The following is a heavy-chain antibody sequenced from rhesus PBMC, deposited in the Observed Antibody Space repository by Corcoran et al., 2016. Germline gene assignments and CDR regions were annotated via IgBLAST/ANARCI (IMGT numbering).Heavy chain of an antibody. Sequence: EVQLVESGGGLAKPGGSLRLSCAASGFPFSAYSMDWVFKGPGKGVWWVTDISNGGGSKWNADSWKGKLPISRKNAKNTLFFQINSLRAGDTAVYYCAGAYDSGYSPDYWGQVVLVTVSS. D-gene: IGHD3-28*01. CDR2: ISNGGGSK. CDR1: GFPFSAYS. V-gene: IGHV3-178*01. J-gene: IGHJ4*01. CDR3: AGAYDSGYSPDY.